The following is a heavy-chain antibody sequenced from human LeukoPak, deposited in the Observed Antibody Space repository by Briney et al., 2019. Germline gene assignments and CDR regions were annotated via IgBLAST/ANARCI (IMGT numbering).Heavy chain of an antibody. V-gene: IGHV4-34*01. D-gene: IGHD3-22*01. Sequence: SETLSLTCAVYGGSFSGYYWSWIRQPPGKGLEWIGEINHSGSTNYNPSLKSRVTISVDTSKNQFSLKLSSVTAADTAVYYCARLDDSSGYYVYFDYWGQGTLVTVSS. CDR2: INHSGST. CDR3: ARLDDSSGYYVYFDY. J-gene: IGHJ4*02. CDR1: GGSFSGYY.